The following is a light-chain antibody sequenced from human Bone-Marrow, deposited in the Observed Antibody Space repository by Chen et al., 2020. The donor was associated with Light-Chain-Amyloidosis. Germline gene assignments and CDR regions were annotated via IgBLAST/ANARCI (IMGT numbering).Light chain of an antibody. J-gene: IGLJ2*01. CDR3: QSAYSSGTYEVV. V-gene: IGLV3-25*03. CDR1: ALPTKY. CDR2: RDS. Sequence: SYELTQTPSVSVSPGQTARITCPGDALPTKYAYWYQQKPGQAPVLVIHRDSERPSGISERFAGTSSGTTATLTISGVQAEDEADYHCQSAYSSGTYEVVFGGVTKLTVL.